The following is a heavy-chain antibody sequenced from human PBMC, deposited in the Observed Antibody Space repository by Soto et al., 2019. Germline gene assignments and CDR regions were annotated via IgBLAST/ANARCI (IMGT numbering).Heavy chain of an antibody. Sequence: ASVKVSCKASGYTFTSYAIHWVRQSPGQRLEWMGWINAGNGNTKYSQKFQGRVTITRDTSASTAYMELSSLRSEDTAVYYCARVLAENYYCGMDVWSQGTTVSDSS. CDR1: GYTFTSYA. CDR3: ARVLAENYYCGMDV. D-gene: IGHD6-19*01. V-gene: IGHV1-3*01. CDR2: INAGNGNT. J-gene: IGHJ6*02.